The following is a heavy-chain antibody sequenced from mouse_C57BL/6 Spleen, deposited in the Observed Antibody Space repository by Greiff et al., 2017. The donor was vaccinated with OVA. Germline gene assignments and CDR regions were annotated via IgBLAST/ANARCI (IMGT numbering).Heavy chain of an antibody. CDR2: ISDGGSYT. CDR1: GFTFSSYA. V-gene: IGHV5-4*01. D-gene: IGHD3-2*02. Sequence: EVQLVESGGGLVKPGGSLKLSCAASGFTFSSYAMSWVRQTPEKRLEWVATISDGGSYTYYPDNVKGRFTISRDNAKNNLYLQMSHLKSEDTAMYYCARDQRLLLAMDYWGQGTLVTVSS. CDR3: ARDQRLLLAMDY. J-gene: IGHJ4*01.